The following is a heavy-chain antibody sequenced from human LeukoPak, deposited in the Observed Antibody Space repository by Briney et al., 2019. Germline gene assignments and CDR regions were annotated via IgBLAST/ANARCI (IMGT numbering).Heavy chain of an antibody. Sequence: SETLSLTCTVSGVSISSTTYFWTWIRQSPGKGLEWIGYIHHTGKTYYNPPLESRVIISRDTSNDQFSLKLSSVTAADTAVYYCARVSSTQMGAFDIWGQGTMVTVSS. J-gene: IGHJ3*02. CDR1: GVSISSTTYF. D-gene: IGHD2-2*01. CDR3: ARVSSTQMGAFDI. CDR2: IHHTGKT. V-gene: IGHV4-30-4*08.